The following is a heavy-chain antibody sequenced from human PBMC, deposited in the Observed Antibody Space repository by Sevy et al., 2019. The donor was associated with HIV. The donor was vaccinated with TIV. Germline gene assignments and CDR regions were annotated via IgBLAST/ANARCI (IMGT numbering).Heavy chain of an antibody. V-gene: IGHV3-23*01. J-gene: IGHJ6*03. Sequence: GGSLRLSCAASGFTFSSYAMSWVRQAPGKGLEWVSAISGSGGRTYYADSVKGRFTISRDNSKNTLYLQMNSLRAEDTDVYYCAKDGYKPSVGDENYYYYYMDVWGKGTTVTVSS. CDR3: AKDGYKPSVGDENYYYYYMDV. CDR2: ISGSGGRT. CDR1: GFTFSSYA. D-gene: IGHD1-20*01.